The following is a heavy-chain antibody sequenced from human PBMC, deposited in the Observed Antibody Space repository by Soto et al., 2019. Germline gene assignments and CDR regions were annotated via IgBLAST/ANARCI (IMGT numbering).Heavy chain of an antibody. CDR2: IWYDGSQK. J-gene: IGHJ6*02. D-gene: IGHD3-10*01. CDR3: ARDRGSYYYGLDV. V-gene: IGHV3-33*01. Sequence: PGGSLRLSCAASGVTFSTYGMHWVRQAPGKGLEWVAVIWYDGSQKYSADSVKGRFTISRDNSKNTLYLLMNSLRVEDTALYYCARDRGSYYYGLDVWGQGTTVT. CDR1: GVTFSTYG.